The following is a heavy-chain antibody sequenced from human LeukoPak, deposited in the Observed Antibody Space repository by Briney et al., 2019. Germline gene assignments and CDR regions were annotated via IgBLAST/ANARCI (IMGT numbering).Heavy chain of an antibody. J-gene: IGHJ4*02. CDR3: ARHPDTAMVGSFDY. V-gene: IGHV5-51*01. D-gene: IGHD5-18*01. CDR1: GYSFTSYW. Sequence: GESLKISFKGSGYSFTSYWIGWVRQMPGRGLEWMGIIYPGDSDTRYSPSFQGQVTISADKSISTAYLQWSSLKASDTAMYYCARHPDTAMVGSFDYWGQGTLVTVSS. CDR2: IYPGDSDT.